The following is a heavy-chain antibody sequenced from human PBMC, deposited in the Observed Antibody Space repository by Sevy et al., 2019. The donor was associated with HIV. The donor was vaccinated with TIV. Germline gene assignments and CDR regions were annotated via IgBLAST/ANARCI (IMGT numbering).Heavy chain of an antibody. D-gene: IGHD2-15*01. J-gene: IGHJ4*02. CDR2: IIPILGTV. CDR3: ARGGGNGGYYFDY. V-gene: IGHV1-69*13. Sequence: ASVKVSCKASGGTFSSYGISWVRQAPGQGLEWMGGIIPILGTVNYAQKFQGRVTITADESTKTAYMELSSLRYEETAVYYCARGGGNGGYYFDYWGQETLVTVSS. CDR1: GGTFSSYG.